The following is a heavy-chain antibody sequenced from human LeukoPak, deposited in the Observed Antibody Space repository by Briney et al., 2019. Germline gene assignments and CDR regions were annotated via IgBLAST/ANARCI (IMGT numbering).Heavy chain of an antibody. J-gene: IGHJ5*02. CDR1: GDSVSSNSAA. D-gene: IGHD1-26*01. Sequence: SQTLSLTCAISGDSVSSNSAAWNWIRQSPSRGLEWLGRTYYRSKWYNDYAVSVKSRITINPDTSKNQFSLQLNSVTPEDTAVYYCARDHFRVGANADWFDPWGQGTLVTVSS. V-gene: IGHV6-1*01. CDR3: ARDHFRVGANADWFDP. CDR2: TYYRSKWYN.